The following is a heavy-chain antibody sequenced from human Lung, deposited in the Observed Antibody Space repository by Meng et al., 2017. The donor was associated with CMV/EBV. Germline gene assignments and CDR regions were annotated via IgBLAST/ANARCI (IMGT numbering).Heavy chain of an antibody. CDR3: ARVKGSFKFAMDV. D-gene: IGHD2/OR15-2a*01. V-gene: IGHV3-11*01. CDR1: GFTFSDYY. CDR2: ITSSSSAT. Sequence: GESXKISXAASGFTFSDYYMSWIRQAPGRGLDWVSYITSSSSATYYADSVKGRFTISRDNAKNSLYLQMNSLRVEDTAVYYCARVKGSFKFAMDVWGQGSTVTVSS. J-gene: IGHJ6*02.